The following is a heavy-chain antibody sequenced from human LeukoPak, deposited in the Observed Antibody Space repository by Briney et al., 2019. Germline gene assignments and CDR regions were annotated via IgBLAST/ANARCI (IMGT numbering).Heavy chain of an antibody. CDR1: GYTFTGYN. Sequence: ASVKVSCKASGYTFTGYNIYWVRQAPGQGLESMGWITPRSGGTKYEQKFQGRFTMTWDTSVSTAYMELSSLRSDDTAIYYCARQWGFYHSGSSLCYFDYWGQGTLVTVSS. CDR2: ITPRSGGT. CDR3: ARQWGFYHSGSSLCYFDY. J-gene: IGHJ4*02. V-gene: IGHV1-2*02. D-gene: IGHD3-10*01.